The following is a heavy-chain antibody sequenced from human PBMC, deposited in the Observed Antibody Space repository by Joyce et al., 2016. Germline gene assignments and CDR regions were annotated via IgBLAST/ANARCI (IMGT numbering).Heavy chain of an antibody. CDR3: ARSARYGDLDH. D-gene: IGHD4-17*01. CDR1: GGSISIKGYS. Sequence: QLHLQESGSRLVKPSQTLSLTCAVSGGSISIKGYSWSWIRQPPGKGLESIGYIYQGGTKYNPSPESSVTTSVDRSETLLYLELSSVTAADTAVYYCARSARYGDLDHWGQGILVTVSS. CDR2: IYQGGT. J-gene: IGHJ4*02. V-gene: IGHV4-30-2*01.